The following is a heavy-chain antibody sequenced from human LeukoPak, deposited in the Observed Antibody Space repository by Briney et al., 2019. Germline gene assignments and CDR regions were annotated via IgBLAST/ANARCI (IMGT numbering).Heavy chain of an antibody. V-gene: IGHV3-7*01. CDR3: ARYLVTTGVPYYFVY. CDR2: IKRDGSEK. J-gene: IGHJ4*02. D-gene: IGHD4-17*01. CDR1: GFTFSSYW. Sequence: GGSLRLSCAASGFTFSSYWMSWVRQAPGMGLEWVANIKRDGSEKYYADSLRGRFTISRDNAKNSLCLQMYSLRAEDTAVYYCARYLVTTGVPYYFVYWGQGTLVSVSS.